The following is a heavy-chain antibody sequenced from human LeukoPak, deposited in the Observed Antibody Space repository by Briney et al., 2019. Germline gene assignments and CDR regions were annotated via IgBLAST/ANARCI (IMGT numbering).Heavy chain of an antibody. CDR2: ISGSGGST. Sequence: GGSLRLSCAASGFTFSSYAMCWVRQAPGKGLEWVSSISGSGGSTYYADSVKGRFTISRDNSKSTLYLQMNSLRAGDTALYYCAKAGYINYYASYHMDVWGKGTTVTVSS. V-gene: IGHV3-23*01. J-gene: IGHJ6*03. CDR1: GFTFSSYA. CDR3: AKAGYINYYASYHMDV. D-gene: IGHD3-9*01.